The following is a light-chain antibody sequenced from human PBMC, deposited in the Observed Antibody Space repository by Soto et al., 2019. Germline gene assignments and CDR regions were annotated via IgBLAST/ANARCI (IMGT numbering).Light chain of an antibody. Sequence: QSALTQPASVSGSPGQSNTISCTGTSSDVGRYNYVSWYQQHPGKAPKLTIYDVSNRPSGVSSRFSGSKSGNTASLTISGLHAEDEADYYCSSFTSSSTYVFGTGTKLTVL. CDR3: SSFTSSSTYV. V-gene: IGLV2-14*01. CDR1: SSDVGRYNY. J-gene: IGLJ1*01. CDR2: DVS.